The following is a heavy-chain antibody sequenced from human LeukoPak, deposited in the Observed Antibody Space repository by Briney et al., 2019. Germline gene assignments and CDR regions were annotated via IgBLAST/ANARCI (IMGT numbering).Heavy chain of an antibody. CDR2: INPNSGGT. V-gene: IGHV1-2*02. CDR3: ARSITMVRGVIPPVGMDV. CDR1: GGTFSSYA. D-gene: IGHD3-10*01. J-gene: IGHJ6*02. Sequence: ASVKVSCKASGGTFSSYAINWVRQAPGQGLEWMGWINPNSGGTNYAQKFQGRVTMTRDTSISTAYMELSRLRSDDTAVYYCARSITMVRGVIPPVGMDVWGQGTTVTVSS.